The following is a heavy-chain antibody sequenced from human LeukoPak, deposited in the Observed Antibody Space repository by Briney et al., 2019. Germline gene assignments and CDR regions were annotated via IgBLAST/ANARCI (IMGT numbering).Heavy chain of an antibody. CDR2: ISYDGSNK. D-gene: IGHD3-3*01. CDR3: ARVSPRFLSYFDY. CDR1: GFTFSSYA. V-gene: IGHV3-30*01. J-gene: IGHJ4*02. Sequence: GGSLRLSCAASGFTFSSYAMHWVRRAPGKGLEWVVVISYDGSNKYYADSVKGRFTISRDNSKNTLYLQMNSLRAEDTAVYYCARVSPRFLSYFDYWGQGTLVTVSS.